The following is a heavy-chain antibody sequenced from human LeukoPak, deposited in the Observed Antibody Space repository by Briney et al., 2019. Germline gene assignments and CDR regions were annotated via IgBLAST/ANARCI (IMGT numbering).Heavy chain of an antibody. Sequence: PSETLSLTCAVYGGSFSGYYWSWIRQPPGKGLEWIGEINHSGSTNYNPSLKSRVTISVDTSKNQFSLKLSSVTAADTAVYYCAARDRGAFDIWGQGTMVTVSS. CDR1: GGSFSGYY. V-gene: IGHV4-34*01. CDR2: INHSGST. CDR3: AARDRGAFDI. J-gene: IGHJ3*02.